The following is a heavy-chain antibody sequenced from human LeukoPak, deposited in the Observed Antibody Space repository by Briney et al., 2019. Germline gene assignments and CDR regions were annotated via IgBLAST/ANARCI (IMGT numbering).Heavy chain of an antibody. CDR3: ARVYSSGWYHWFDP. CDR1: GGSISTNSYS. Sequence: SETLSLTCTVSGGSISTNSYSWGWIRQPPGKGLEWIGTFYHSGNTFYTSSLESRLTISGDSSKNQFSLELRSVTAADTAIYYCARVYSSGWYHWFDPWGQGTLVTVSS. V-gene: IGHV4-39*07. CDR2: FYHSGNT. J-gene: IGHJ5*02. D-gene: IGHD6-19*01.